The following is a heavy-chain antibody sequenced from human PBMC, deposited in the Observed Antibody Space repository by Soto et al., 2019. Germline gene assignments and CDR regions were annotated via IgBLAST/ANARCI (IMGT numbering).Heavy chain of an antibody. CDR1: GFTFDDYA. CDR2: ISWNGAAT. CDR3: GNRPLYGSGFDC. J-gene: IGHJ4*02. V-gene: IGHV3-9*01. Sequence: EVQLVESGGGLVQPGGSLRLSCAASGFTFDDYAIHWVLQAPGKGLELVSGISWNGAATGYMNSVKGRFSISRDNTKNTLYLQMNSLRSEDTAVYYCGNRPLYGSGFDCWGQGTLVTVSS. D-gene: IGHD3-10*01.